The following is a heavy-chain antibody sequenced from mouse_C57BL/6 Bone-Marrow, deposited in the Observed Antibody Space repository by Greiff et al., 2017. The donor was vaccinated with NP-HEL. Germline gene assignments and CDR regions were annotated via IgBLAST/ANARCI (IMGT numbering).Heavy chain of an antibody. Sequence: QVQLKQSGPELVKPGASVKISCKASGYAFSSSWMNWVQQRPGKGLEWIGRIYPGDGATNYTGKFTGKATLTADKSSSTAYMQLSSLPSEHSAVYYCARRASSTVVTPCDIDDWGQGTSVTVSS. V-gene: IGHV1-82*01. D-gene: IGHD1-1*01. CDR3: ARRASSTVVTPCDIDD. CDR1: GYAFSSSW. J-gene: IGHJ4*01. CDR2: IYPGDGAT.